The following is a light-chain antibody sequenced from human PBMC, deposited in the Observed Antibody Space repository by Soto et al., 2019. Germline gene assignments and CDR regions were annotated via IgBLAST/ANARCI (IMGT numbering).Light chain of an antibody. V-gene: IGLV2-14*03. Sequence: QSALTQPASVSGSPGQSITISCTGTSSDVGGYNYVSWYQHHPGKATKLMNFDVSNRPSGVSNRLSGSKSGKTASLTISGLQPEDEADYYCSSYTTSNTRQIVFGTGTKVTVL. CDR1: SSDVGGYNY. CDR2: DVS. J-gene: IGLJ1*01. CDR3: SSYTTSNTRQIV.